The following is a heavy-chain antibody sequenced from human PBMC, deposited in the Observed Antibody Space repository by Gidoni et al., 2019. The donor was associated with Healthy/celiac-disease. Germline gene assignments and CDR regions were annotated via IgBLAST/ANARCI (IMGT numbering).Heavy chain of an antibody. CDR2: GST. CDR3: AREAYSSPGGVFDY. V-gene: IGHV4-4*02. Sequence: GSTNYNPSLKSRVTISVDKSKNQFSLKLSSVTAADTAVYYCAREAYSSPGGVFDYWGQGTLVTVSS. D-gene: IGHD6-13*01. J-gene: IGHJ4*02.